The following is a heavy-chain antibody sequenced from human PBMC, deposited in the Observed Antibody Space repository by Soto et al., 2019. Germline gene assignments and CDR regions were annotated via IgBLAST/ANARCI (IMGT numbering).Heavy chain of an antibody. CDR1: GGSISSYY. V-gene: IGHV4-4*07. Sequence: PSETLSLTCTVSGGSISSYYWSWIRQPAGKGLEWIGRIYTSGSTNYNPSLKSRVTMSVDTSKNQFSLKLSSVTAADTAVYYCARDRFTHERFLEWLAPTYYGMDVWGQGTTVTVSS. CDR3: ARDRFTHERFLEWLAPTYYGMDV. J-gene: IGHJ6*02. D-gene: IGHD3-3*01. CDR2: IYTSGST.